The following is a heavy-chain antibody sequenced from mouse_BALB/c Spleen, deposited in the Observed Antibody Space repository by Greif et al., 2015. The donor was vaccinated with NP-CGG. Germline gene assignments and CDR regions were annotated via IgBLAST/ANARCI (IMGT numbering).Heavy chain of an antibody. D-gene: IGHD1-2*01. CDR1: GYTFISYY. J-gene: IGHJ2*01. Sequence: VQVVESGAELVKPGASVKLSCKASGYTFISYYMYWVKQRPGQGLEWIGEINPSNGGANLNEKFKSKVTLTVDKSSSTAYMQLSSLTSEDSAVYFCTRGRRRDFDFWGQGTTLTVSS. V-gene: IGHV1S81*02. CDR2: INPSNGGA. CDR3: TRGRRRDFDF.